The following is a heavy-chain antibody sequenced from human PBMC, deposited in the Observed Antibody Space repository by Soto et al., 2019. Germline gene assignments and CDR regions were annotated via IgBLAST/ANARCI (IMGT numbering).Heavy chain of an antibody. J-gene: IGHJ3*01. V-gene: IGHV3-23*01. CDR3: AKDRMSRNSVWDPFDV. CDR1: GFIFSDYA. Sequence: EVQLLESGGDLVQPGGSLRLSCVGSGFIFSDYAMTWVRQAPGKGLEWVSSIGSFGDDTDYADYVKGRFIISRDNSKNTLYLQMNSLRADDTAIYYCAKDRMSRNSVWDPFDVWGQGTVVTVSS. D-gene: IGHD4-4*01. CDR2: IGSFGDDT.